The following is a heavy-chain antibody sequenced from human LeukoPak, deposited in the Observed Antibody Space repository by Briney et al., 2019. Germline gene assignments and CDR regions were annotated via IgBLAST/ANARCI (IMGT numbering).Heavy chain of an antibody. V-gene: IGHV4-30-4*01. J-gene: IGHJ4*02. CDR3: ASFPRYYYDSSGPN. D-gene: IGHD3-22*01. CDR1: GGSISSGDYY. Sequence: SQTLSLTCTVSGGSISSGDYYWSWIRQPPGKGLEWIGYIYYSGSTYYNPSLKSRVTISVDTSKNQSSLKLSSVTAADTAVYYCASFPRYYYDSSGPNWGQGTLATVSS. CDR2: IYYSGST.